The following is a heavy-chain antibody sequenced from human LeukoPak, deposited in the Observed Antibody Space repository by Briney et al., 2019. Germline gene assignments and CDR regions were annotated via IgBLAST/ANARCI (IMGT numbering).Heavy chain of an antibody. CDR3: TTMALGVGAFDI. V-gene: IGHV3-15*01. D-gene: IGHD3-16*01. CDR1: GFTFNSVW. CDR2: VKTETDGGTT. J-gene: IGHJ3*02. Sequence: GGSLRLSSAASGFTFNSVWMSGLRQAPGKGLEWVGRVKTETDGGTTDYAAPVKGRFTVSRDDSKNTLYLQLNGLKTEDTAVYYCTTMALGVGAFDIWGQGTTVTVSS.